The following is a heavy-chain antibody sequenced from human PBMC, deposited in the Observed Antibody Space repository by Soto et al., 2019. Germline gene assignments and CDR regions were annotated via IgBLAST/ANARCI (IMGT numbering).Heavy chain of an antibody. J-gene: IGHJ6*02. V-gene: IGHV3-30-3*01. CDR1: GFTFSSYA. Sequence: VQLVESGGGVVQPGRSLRLSCAASGFTFSSYAMHWVRQAPGKGLEWVAVISYDGSNKYYADSVKGRFTISRDNSKNTVYLQMNSLRAEDTAVYYCARAGNGGMDVWGQGTTVTVSS. CDR2: ISYDGSNK. CDR3: ARAGNGGMDV. D-gene: IGHD3-10*01.